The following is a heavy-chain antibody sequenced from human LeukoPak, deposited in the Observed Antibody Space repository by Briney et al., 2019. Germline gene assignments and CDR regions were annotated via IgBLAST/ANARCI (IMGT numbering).Heavy chain of an antibody. D-gene: IGHD3-16*02. V-gene: IGHV4-59*12. CDR3: ARGMARLGELSLPPYVDY. CDR2: IYYSGST. Sequence: SETLSLTCTVSGGSISSYYWSWIRQPPGKGLEWIGYIYYSGSTNYNPSLKSRVTISVDTSKNQFSLKLSSVTAADTAVYYCARGMARLGELSLPPYVDYWGQGTLVTVSS. J-gene: IGHJ4*02. CDR1: GGSISSYY.